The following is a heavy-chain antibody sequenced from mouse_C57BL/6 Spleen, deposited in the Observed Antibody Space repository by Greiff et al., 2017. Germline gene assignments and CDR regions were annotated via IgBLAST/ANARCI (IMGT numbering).Heavy chain of an antibody. CDR1: GYTFTSYT. CDR2: INPSSGYT. CDR3: ATRRVYDYEGLAY. D-gene: IGHD2-4*01. V-gene: IGHV1-4*01. J-gene: IGHJ3*01. Sequence: VQLQQSGAELARPGASVKMSCKASGYTFTSYTMHWVKQRPGQGLEWIGYINPSSGYTKYNQKFKDKATLTADKSTSTAYMQLSSLTSEDSAVYYCATRRVYDYEGLAYWGQGTLVTVSA.